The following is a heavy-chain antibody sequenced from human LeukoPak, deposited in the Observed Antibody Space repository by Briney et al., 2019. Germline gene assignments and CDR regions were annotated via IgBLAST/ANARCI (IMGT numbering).Heavy chain of an antibody. V-gene: IGHV3-30*03. D-gene: IGHD3-22*01. CDR3: GRDSNYDSSGYYYYYYYGMDV. J-gene: IGHJ6*02. CDR1: GFTFSSYG. Sequence: PGGSLRLSCAASGFTFSSYGMPWVRQAPGKGLEWVAVISYDGSNKYYADSVKGRFTISRDNSKNTLYLQMNSLRAEDTAVYYCGRDSNYDSSGYYYYYYYGMDVWGQGTTVTVSS. CDR2: ISYDGSNK.